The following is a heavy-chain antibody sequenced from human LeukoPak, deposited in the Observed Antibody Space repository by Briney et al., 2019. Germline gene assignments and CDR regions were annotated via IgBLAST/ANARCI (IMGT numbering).Heavy chain of an antibody. D-gene: IGHD4-11*01. CDR3: ARDLGRYSNNPRY. CDR2: IIPIFVTV. Sequence: SVKVSCKASGGTFSSYAISWVRQAPGQGLEWMGRIIPIFVTVNYAQKFQGRVTITMDESRSTACMELSSLGSEDTAVYYCARDLGRYSNNPRYWGQGTLVTVSS. J-gene: IGHJ4*02. V-gene: IGHV1-69*05. CDR1: GGTFSSYA.